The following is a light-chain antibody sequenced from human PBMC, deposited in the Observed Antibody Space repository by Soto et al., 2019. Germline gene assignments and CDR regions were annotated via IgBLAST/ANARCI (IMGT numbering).Light chain of an antibody. V-gene: IGKV3-15*01. Sequence: EIVMTQSPATLSVSPGEKATLSCRASRSVSSNLAWYQQKPGQAPRLLIYGASTRATGIPARFSGSGSGTEFTLTISSLQSEDFAVYSCLQYHNLWAFGQGTKVDIK. CDR2: GAS. CDR3: LQYHNLWA. J-gene: IGKJ1*01. CDR1: RSVSSN.